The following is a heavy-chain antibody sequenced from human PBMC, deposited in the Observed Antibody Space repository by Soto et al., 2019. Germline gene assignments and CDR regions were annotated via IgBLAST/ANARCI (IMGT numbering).Heavy chain of an antibody. Sequence: SQALSLTCSSSGDSVSSNSAAWNWTRQSPSRGLEWLGRTYYRSKWYNDYAVSVKSRITINPDTSKNQFSLQLNSVTPEDTAVYYCARAGDYYDSSGYYFNAFDIWGQGTMVTVS. D-gene: IGHD3-22*01. V-gene: IGHV6-1*01. CDR3: ARAGDYYDSSGYYFNAFDI. CDR2: TYYRSKWYN. CDR1: GDSVSSNSAA. J-gene: IGHJ3*02.